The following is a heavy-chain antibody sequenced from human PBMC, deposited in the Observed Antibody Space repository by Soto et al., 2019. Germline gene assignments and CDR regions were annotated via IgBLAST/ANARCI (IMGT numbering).Heavy chain of an antibody. J-gene: IGHJ4*02. CDR1: GFNFNSYT. D-gene: IGHD3-9*01. V-gene: IGHV3-21*06. Sequence: GSLRLSCSASGFNFNSYTMNWVRQVPGKGLEWVSSISRFSDRTYYADSVKGRFAIFRANAENSVYLQVNSLRAEDTAVYYCVREPYDILTGYHNGFDSWGQGTLVTVSS. CDR2: ISRFSDRT. CDR3: VREPYDILTGYHNGFDS.